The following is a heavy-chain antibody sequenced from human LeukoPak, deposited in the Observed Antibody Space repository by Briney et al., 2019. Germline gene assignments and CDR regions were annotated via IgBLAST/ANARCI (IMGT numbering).Heavy chain of an antibody. V-gene: IGHV5-51*01. Sequence: GESLKISCKGSGYSFTNYWIGWVRQMPGKGLEWMGIIYPDDSDTRNSPSLQGQVTLSVDKSINTAYLQWSSLKASDTAMYYCARLLPLRITLVRGVLDNWGQGTLVTVSS. CDR3: ARLLPLRITLVRGVLDN. CDR2: IYPDDSDT. D-gene: IGHD3-10*01. J-gene: IGHJ4*02. CDR1: GYSFTNYW.